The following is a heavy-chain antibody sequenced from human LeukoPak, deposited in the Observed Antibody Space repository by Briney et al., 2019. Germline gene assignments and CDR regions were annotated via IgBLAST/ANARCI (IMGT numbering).Heavy chain of an antibody. CDR2: INWNGGST. CDR1: GFTFDDYG. CDR3: ARDKGGIGHYFDY. D-gene: IGHD3-16*01. Sequence: GGSLRLSCGASGFTFDDYGMSWVRQAPGKGLEWVSGINWNGGSTGYAESVKGRFTISRDNAKNSLYLQMNSLRAEDTAVYYCARDKGGIGHYFDYWGQGTLVTVSS. J-gene: IGHJ4*02. V-gene: IGHV3-20*04.